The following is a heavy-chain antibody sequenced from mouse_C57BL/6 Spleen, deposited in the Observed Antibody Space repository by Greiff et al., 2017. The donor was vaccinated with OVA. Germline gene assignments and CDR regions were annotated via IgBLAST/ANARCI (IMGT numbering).Heavy chain of an antibody. CDR3: APNRYFDV. CDR2: IDPSDSYT. D-gene: IGHD4-1*01. Sequence: QVQLQQPGAELVKPGASVKLSCKASGYTFTSYWMQWVKQRPGQGLEWIGEIDPSDSYTNYHQKFKGKATLTVDTASSPAYMQLSSLTSEDSAVYYCAPNRYFDVWGTGTTVTVSS. CDR1: GYTFTSYW. V-gene: IGHV1-50*01. J-gene: IGHJ1*03.